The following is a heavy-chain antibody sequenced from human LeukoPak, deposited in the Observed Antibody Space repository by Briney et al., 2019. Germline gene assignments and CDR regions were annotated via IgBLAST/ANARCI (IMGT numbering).Heavy chain of an antibody. CDR1: GFTFSSYA. Sequence: GGSLRLSCAASGFTFSSYAMYWVRQAPGKGVEWVSGIFVSGGSTHYADSVKGRFTISRDNSKNTVYLQMNSLRAEDTAVYYCAKTTTGYSSGRFPGWPVDYWGQGTLVTVSS. CDR2: IFVSGGST. D-gene: IGHD6-19*01. CDR3: AKTTTGYSSGRFPGWPVDY. J-gene: IGHJ4*02. V-gene: IGHV3-23*01.